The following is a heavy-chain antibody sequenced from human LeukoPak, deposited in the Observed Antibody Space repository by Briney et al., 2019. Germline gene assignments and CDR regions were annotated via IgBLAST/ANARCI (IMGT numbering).Heavy chain of an antibody. CDR2: IYYSGST. V-gene: IGHV4-39*07. D-gene: IGHD3-22*01. CDR3: ASLLSLNYYDSSGHDAFDI. CDR1: GGSISSSSYY. J-gene: IGHJ3*02. Sequence: SETLSLTCTVSGGSISSSSYYWGWIRQPPGKGLEWIGSIYYSGSTYYNPSLKSRVTISVDTSKNQFSLKLSSVTAADTAVYYCASLLSLNYYDSSGHDAFDIWGQGTMVTVSS.